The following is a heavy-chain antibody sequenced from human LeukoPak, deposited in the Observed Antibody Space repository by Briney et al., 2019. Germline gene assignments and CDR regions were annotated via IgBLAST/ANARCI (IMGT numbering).Heavy chain of an antibody. V-gene: IGHV3-53*01. CDR1: GFTVSSNY. J-gene: IGHJ4*02. CDR2: FYSGGST. Sequence: GGSLRLSCAASGFTVSSNYMSWVRQAPGKGLEWFSVFYSGGSTYYADSVRGRFTISRDNAKNSLYLQMNTLRPEDTAVYYCAKGSPPVDWGQGALVTVSS. CDR3: AKGSPPVD.